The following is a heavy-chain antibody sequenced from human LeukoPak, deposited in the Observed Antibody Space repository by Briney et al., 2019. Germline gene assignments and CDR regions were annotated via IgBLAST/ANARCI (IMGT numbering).Heavy chain of an antibody. D-gene: IGHD3-9*01. V-gene: IGHV4-39*01. CDR3: ARHKPVLRYFDWLSYFDY. CDR1: GGSISSSSYY. CDR2: INHSGST. J-gene: IGHJ4*02. Sequence: SETLSLTCTVSGGSISSSSYYWSWIRQPPGKGLEWIGEINHSGSTNYNPSLKSRVTISVDTSKNQFSLKLSSVTAADTAVYYCARHKPVLRYFDWLSYFDYWGQGTLVTVSS.